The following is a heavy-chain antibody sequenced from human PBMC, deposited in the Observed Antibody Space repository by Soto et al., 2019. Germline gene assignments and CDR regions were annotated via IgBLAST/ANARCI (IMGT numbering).Heavy chain of an antibody. CDR3: ARDGGDWNSTNNYDALDI. J-gene: IGHJ3*02. D-gene: IGHD2-2*01. CDR1: GFTYSNYW. Sequence: HPGGSLRLSCASSGFTYSNYWMTWVRQAPGKGLEWVANIKEDGSKINYVDSVKGRFTISRDNAKNSLYLQMNSLRVEDTAVYYCARDGGDWNSTNNYDALDIWGQGTKVTVSS. V-gene: IGHV3-7*04. CDR2: IKEDGSKI.